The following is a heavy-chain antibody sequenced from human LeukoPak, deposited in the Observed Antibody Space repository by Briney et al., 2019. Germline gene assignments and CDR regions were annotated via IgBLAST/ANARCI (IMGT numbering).Heavy chain of an antibody. J-gene: IGHJ5*02. CDR1: GGSISSYY. V-gene: IGHV4-59*01. CDR3: ARDYNVAAASSAMGPFDP. Sequence: SETLSLTCTVSGGSISSYYWSWIRQPPGKGLEWIGYIYYSGSTNYNPSLKSRVTISVDTSKNQFSLKLSSVTAADTAVYYCARDYNVAAASSAMGPFDPWGQGTLVTVSS. CDR2: IYYSGST. D-gene: IGHD6-13*01.